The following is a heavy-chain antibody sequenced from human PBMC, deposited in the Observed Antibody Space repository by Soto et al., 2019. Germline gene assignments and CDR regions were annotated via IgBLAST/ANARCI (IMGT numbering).Heavy chain of an antibody. Sequence: SETLSLTCTVSGGSISRGGHYWSWIRHHPGKGLEWIGYIYYYGSAYYNPSLKSRVTMSVDTSKNHFSLRLSSVTAADTAVYYCARDSQPSIRWNPEGAFDIWGQGTMVTVSS. D-gene: IGHD1-1*01. CDR1: GGSISRGGHY. J-gene: IGHJ3*02. CDR3: ARDSQPSIRWNPEGAFDI. CDR2: IYYYGSA. V-gene: IGHV4-31*03.